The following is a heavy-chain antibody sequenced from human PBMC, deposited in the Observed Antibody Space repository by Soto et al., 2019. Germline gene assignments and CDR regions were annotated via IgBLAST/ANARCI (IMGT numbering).Heavy chain of an antibody. Sequence: SETVSLPGTVLGGSISNNTGYWACIRQPPREGLEWTGSIAXGVTTYYTRSLKSRVTVSADTSNNQFSLRLSSVTAADTAVYYCAKRSHRVVAPVWRQGILVTVSS. J-gene: IGHJ4*02. CDR3: AKRSHRVVAPV. CDR1: GGSISNNTGY. CDR2: IAXGVTT. D-gene: IGHD2-21*01. V-gene: IGHV4-39*01.